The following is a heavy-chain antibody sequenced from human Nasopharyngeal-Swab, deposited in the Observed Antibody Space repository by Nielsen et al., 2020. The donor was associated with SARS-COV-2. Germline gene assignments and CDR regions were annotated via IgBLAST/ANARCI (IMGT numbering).Heavy chain of an antibody. V-gene: IGHV1-3*01. CDR1: GYTFTSYA. D-gene: IGHD2-15*01. CDR2: INAGNGNT. Sequence: ASVKVSCKASGYTFTSYAMHWVRQAPGQRLEWMGWINAGNGNTKYSQKFQGRVTMTRNTSISTAYMELSSLRSEDTAVYYCARVDDIVVVVAATLHQYFQHWGQGTLVTVSS. CDR3: ARVDDIVVVVAATLHQYFQH. J-gene: IGHJ1*01.